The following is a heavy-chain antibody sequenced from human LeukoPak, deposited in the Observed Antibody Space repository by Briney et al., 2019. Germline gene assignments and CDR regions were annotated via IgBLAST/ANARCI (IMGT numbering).Heavy chain of an antibody. V-gene: IGHV3-53*01. CDR3: AKDLGYGWGYYYYGMDV. Sequence: PGGSLRLSCAASGFTVSSNYMSWVRQAPGKGLEWVSVIYSGGSTYYADSVKGRFTISRDNSKNTLYLQMNSLRAEDTAVYYCAKDLGYGWGYYYYGMDVWGQGTTVTVSS. CDR1: GFTVSSNY. D-gene: IGHD3-10*01. J-gene: IGHJ6*02. CDR2: IYSGGST.